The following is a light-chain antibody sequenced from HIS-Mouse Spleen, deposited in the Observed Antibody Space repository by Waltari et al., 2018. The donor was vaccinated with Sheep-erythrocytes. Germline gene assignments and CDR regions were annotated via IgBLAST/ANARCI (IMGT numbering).Light chain of an antibody. CDR2: QDS. CDR1: KLGDKY. J-gene: IGLJ1*01. CDR3: QAWDSSTYV. V-gene: IGLV3-1*01. Sequence: SYELTQPPSVSVSPGQTASITCPGDKLGDKYACWYQQKPGQSPVLVIYQDSKRPSGIPERFSGSNSGNTATLTISGTQAMDEAVYYCQAWDSSTYVFGTGTK.